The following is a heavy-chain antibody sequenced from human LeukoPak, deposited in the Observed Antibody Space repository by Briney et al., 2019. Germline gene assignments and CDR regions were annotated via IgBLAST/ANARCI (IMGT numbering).Heavy chain of an antibody. CDR3: ARGCATAMPTGWFDP. CDR2: IYHSGST. J-gene: IGHJ5*02. Sequence: PSETLSLTCTVSGYSISSGYYWGWIRQPPGKGLEWIGSIYHSGSTYYNPSLKSRVTISVDTSKNQFSLKLSSVTAADTAVYYCARGCATAMPTGWFDPWGQGTLVTVSS. V-gene: IGHV4-38-2*02. D-gene: IGHD5-18*01. CDR1: GYSISSGYY.